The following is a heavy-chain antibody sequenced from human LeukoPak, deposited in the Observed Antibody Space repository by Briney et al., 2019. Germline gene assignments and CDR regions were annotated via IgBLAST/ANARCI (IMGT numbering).Heavy chain of an antibody. CDR2: ISTYNYNT. CDR3: ARQVDTSMALPDY. CDR1: GYTFTIYG. D-gene: IGHD5-18*01. J-gene: IGHJ4*02. V-gene: IGHV1-18*01. Sequence: ASVNVSCKTSGYTFTIYGVSWVRQAPGQRLEWMGWISTYNYNTNYAQKFRGRVTLTKDTSTSTVYMELRSLRFDDTAIYYCARQVDTSMALPDYWGQGTLVTVSS.